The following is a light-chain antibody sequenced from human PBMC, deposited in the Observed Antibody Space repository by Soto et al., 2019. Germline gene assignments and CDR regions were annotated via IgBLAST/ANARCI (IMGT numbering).Light chain of an antibody. CDR3: VLYMGSGVWV. CDR1: SGSVSTNYY. CDR2: STN. V-gene: IGLV8-61*01. Sequence: QAVVTQEPSFSVSPGGTVTLTCGLNSGSVSTNYYPSWYQQTPGQAPRTLIYSTNTRSSGVPDRFSGSILGNKAALTITGAQADVESDYYCVLYMGSGVWVFGGGTKLTVL. J-gene: IGLJ3*02.